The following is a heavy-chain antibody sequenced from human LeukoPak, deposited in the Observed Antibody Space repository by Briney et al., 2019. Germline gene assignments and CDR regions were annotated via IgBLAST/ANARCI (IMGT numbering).Heavy chain of an antibody. CDR2: LSGSGITT. J-gene: IGHJ4*01. V-gene: IGHV3-23*01. D-gene: IGHD6-19*01. CDR3: AKGIYSSGWSYFDY. CDR1: GFTFSNSA. Sequence: QSGGSLRLSCAASGFTFSNSAMSWVRQAPGKGLEWVSTLSGSGITTYYADSVKGRFTISRDNSKNTLYLQMNSLRAEDTAVYYCAKGIYSSGWSYFDYWGHGTLVTVSP.